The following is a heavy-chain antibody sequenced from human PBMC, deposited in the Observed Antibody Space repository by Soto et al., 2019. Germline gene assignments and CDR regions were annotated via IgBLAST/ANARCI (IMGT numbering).Heavy chain of an antibody. Sequence: GESLKISCKGSGYSFTSYWIGWVRQMPGKGLEWMGIIYPGDSDTRYSPSFQGQVTISADKSISTAYLQWSSLKASDTAMYYCERLYFYGSASYYTTQFFDSWGQGNMVTVYS. CDR3: ERLYFYGSASYYTTQFFDS. V-gene: IGHV5-51*01. CDR1: GYSFTSYW. J-gene: IGHJ4*02. D-gene: IGHD3-10*01. CDR2: IYPGDSDT.